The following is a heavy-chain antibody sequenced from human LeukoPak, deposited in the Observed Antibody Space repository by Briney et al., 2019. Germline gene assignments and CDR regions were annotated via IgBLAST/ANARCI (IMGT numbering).Heavy chain of an antibody. D-gene: IGHD3-9*01. CDR2: INSDGSST. CDR1: GFTFSSYW. J-gene: IGHJ4*02. Sequence: GGSLTLSCAASGFTFSSYWMHWVRQAPGKGLVWVSRINSDGSSTSYADSVKGRFTISRDNAKNTLYLQMNSLRAEDTAVYYCARDLTRVLRYFDWLPSFDYWGQGTLVTVSS. V-gene: IGHV3-74*01. CDR3: ARDLTRVLRYFDWLPSFDY.